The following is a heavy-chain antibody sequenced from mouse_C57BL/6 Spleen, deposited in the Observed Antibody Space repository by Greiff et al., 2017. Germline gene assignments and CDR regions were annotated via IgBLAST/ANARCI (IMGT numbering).Heavy chain of an antibody. V-gene: IGHV1-61*01. J-gene: IGHJ4*01. CDR2: IYSSDSET. Sequence: QVQLQQPGAELVRPGSSVKLSRKASGYTFTSYWMDWVKQRPGQGLEWIGNIYSSDSETHYNQKFKDKATLTVDKSPSTAYMQLSSLTSEDSAVYDCARRDYCAYYYAMDYWGQGTSVTVSS. CDR1: GYTFTSYW. D-gene: IGHD1-1*02. CDR3: ARRDYCAYYYAMDY.